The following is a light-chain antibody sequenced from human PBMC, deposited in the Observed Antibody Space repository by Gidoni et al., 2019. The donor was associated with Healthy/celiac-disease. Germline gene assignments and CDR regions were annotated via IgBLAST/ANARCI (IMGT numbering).Light chain of an antibody. CDR3: QQYDNLQLT. V-gene: IGKV1-33*01. CDR2: DAS. CDR1: QDISNY. Sequence: DIQMTQSPSSLSASVGDRVTITCQASQDISNYLNWYQQKPGKAPKLLIYDASKLETGVPSRFSGRGSGTDFTFTISSLQPEDIATYYCQQYDNLQLTFGGGTKVEIK. J-gene: IGKJ4*01.